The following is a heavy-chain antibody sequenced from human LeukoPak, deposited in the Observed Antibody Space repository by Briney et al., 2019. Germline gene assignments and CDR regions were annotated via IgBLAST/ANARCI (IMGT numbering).Heavy chain of an antibody. V-gene: IGHV4-39*07. J-gene: IGHJ4*02. CDR3: ARVREGRIAAFDY. D-gene: IGHD6-6*01. Sequence: SETLSLTCTVSGGSISSSSYYWGWIRQPPGKGLEWIGSNSGSTYYNPSLKSRVTISVDTSKNQFSLKLSSVTAADTAVYYCARVREGRIAAFDYWGQGTLVTVSS. CDR2: NSGST. CDR1: GGSISSSSYY.